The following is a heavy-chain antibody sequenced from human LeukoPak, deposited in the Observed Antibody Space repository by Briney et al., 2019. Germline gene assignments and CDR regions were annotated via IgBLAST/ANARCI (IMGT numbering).Heavy chain of an antibody. CDR3: ARDGGYCSSTSCHNWFDP. J-gene: IGHJ5*02. CDR1: GYTFTSYY. V-gene: IGHV1-46*01. Sequence: ASVKVSCKASGYTFTSYYMHWVRQAPGQGLEWMGIIDPSGGSTSYAQKFQGRVTMTRDMSTSTVYMELSSLRSEDTAVYYCARDGGYCSSTSCHNWFDPWGQGILVTVSS. D-gene: IGHD2-2*01. CDR2: IDPSGGST.